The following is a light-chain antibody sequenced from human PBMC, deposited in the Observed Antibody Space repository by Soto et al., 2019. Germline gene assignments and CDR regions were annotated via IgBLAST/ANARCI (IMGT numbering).Light chain of an antibody. J-gene: IGKJ4*01. CDR2: LGS. V-gene: IGKV2-28*01. CDR3: MQGLEAPLT. CDR1: QSLLHSNGNYY. Sequence: DIVMTQAPVSLSVTPGEPASISCRSSQSLLHSNGNYYLNWFLQKPGQSPQLLIYLGSNRASGVPDRFSGSALDTYFTLKISRAEVEDVGVYYCMQGLEAPLTFAGGNKLEIQ.